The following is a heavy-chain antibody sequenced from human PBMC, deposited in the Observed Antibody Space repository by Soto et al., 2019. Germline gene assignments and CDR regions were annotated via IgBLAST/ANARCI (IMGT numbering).Heavy chain of an antibody. V-gene: IGHV1-3*01. CDR1: GYTFTSYA. D-gene: IGHD3-10*01. CDR2: INAGNGNT. J-gene: IGHJ5*02. Sequence: ASVKVSCKASGYTFTSYAMHWVRQAPGQRLEWMGWINAGNGNTKYSQKFQGRVTITRDTSASTAYMELSSLRSEDTAVYYCARVALWFGDFDPWGQGTLVTVSS. CDR3: ARVALWFGDFDP.